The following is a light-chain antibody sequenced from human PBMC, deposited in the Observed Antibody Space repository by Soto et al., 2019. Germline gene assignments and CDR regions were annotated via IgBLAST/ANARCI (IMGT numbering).Light chain of an antibody. CDR2: AAS. CDR1: QSISSY. CDR3: QQSYNTPLR. Sequence: DIQMTQSPSSLSASVGDRVTITCRASQSISSYLNWYQQKPGKAPKLLIHAASSLQSGVSSRFSGSGTGTDFTLTISSLQPEDFATYYCQQSYNTPLRFGGGTKVEIK. V-gene: IGKV1-39*01. J-gene: IGKJ4*01.